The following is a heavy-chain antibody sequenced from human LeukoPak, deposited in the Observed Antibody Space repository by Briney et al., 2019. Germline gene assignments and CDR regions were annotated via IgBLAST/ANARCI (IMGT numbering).Heavy chain of an antibody. V-gene: IGHV3-48*04. CDR1: GFTFSSYS. J-gene: IGHJ4*02. D-gene: IGHD3-22*01. CDR2: ISSSSSTI. CDR3: ARTTYYYDSSGYPLPY. Sequence: GGSLRLSCAASGFTFSSYSMNWVRQAPGKGLEWVSYISSSSSTIYYADSVKGRFTISRDNAKNSLYLQMNSLRAEDTAVYYCARTTYYYDSSGYPLPYWGQGTLVTVSS.